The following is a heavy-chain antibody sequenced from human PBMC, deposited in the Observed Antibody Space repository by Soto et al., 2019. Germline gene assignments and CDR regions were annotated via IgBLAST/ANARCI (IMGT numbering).Heavy chain of an antibody. Sequence: GGSLRLSCAASGFTFSSRDMNWVRQTPGKGLEWVSSISTSGGTTYYADSVKGRFTISRDNSKNTVYLQMNSLRAEDTAIYYCAKDRNPADYWGQGTLVTVSS. V-gene: IGHV3-23*01. CDR3: AKDRNPADY. J-gene: IGHJ4*02. CDR2: ISTSGGTT. CDR1: GFTFSSRD.